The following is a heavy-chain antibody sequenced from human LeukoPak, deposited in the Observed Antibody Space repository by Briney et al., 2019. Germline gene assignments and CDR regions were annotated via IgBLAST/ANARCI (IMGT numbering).Heavy chain of an antibody. CDR2: IKQDGSEK. Sequence: QPGGSLRLSCAASGFTVSSNYMSWVRQAPGKGLEWVANIKQDGSEKYYVDSVKGRFTISRDNAKNSLYLQMNSLRAEDTAVYYCARETRITMIVVVHYYYFDYWGQGTLVTVSS. V-gene: IGHV3-7*01. D-gene: IGHD3-22*01. CDR1: GFTVSSNY. CDR3: ARETRITMIVVVHYYYFDY. J-gene: IGHJ4*02.